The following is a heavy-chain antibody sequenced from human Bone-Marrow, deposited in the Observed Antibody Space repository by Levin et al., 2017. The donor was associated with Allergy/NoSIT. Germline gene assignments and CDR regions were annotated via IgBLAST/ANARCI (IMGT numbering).Heavy chain of an antibody. Sequence: SLKISCAASGFTFDDHGMHWVRQAPGRGLEWVSHISWNSDSIDYADSVKGRFIISRDNAKNTLYLQMNSLRPEDTALYYCAKDMSSGRGWYYYGIDLWGQGTTVTVSS. CDR2: ISWNSDSI. CDR1: GFTFDDHG. D-gene: IGHD6-19*01. J-gene: IGHJ6*02. V-gene: IGHV3-9*01. CDR3: AKDMSSGRGWYYYGIDL.